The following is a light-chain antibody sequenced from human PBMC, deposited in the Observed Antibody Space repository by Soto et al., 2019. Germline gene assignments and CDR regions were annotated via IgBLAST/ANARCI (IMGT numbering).Light chain of an antibody. CDR1: QGISNY. V-gene: IGKV1-27*01. Sequence: DIQMTQSPSSLSASVGDRVTITCRASQGISNYLAWYQQKPGKVPKLLIYASSTLQSGVPPRFSGSGPGTDFTLTISGLQPEDVATDDCQAYNSAPFTFGGGTKVDIK. J-gene: IGKJ4*01. CDR2: ASS. CDR3: QAYNSAPFT.